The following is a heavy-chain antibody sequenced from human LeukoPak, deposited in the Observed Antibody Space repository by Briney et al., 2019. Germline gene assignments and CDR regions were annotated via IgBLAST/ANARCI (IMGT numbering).Heavy chain of an antibody. CDR3: ARDGRGFRFDP. V-gene: IGHV4-59*01. CDR2: IYYSGST. CDR1: GGSISSYY. Sequence: SETLSLTCTVSGGSISSYYWSWIRQPPGKGLEWIGYIYYSGSTNYNPSLKSRVTISVDTSKNQFSLKLSSVTAADTAVYYCARDGRGFRFDPWGQGTLVTVSS. J-gene: IGHJ5*02.